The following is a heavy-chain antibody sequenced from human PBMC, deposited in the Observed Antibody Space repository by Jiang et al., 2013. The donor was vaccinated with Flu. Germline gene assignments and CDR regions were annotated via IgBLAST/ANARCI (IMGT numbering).Heavy chain of an antibody. D-gene: IGHD6-13*01. Sequence: SQTLSLTCAISGDSVSSNTAAWNWIRQSPSRGLEWLGRTYYRSKWYSDFAVSVRTRIAINADTSKNQFSLQLNSVTPRRTRAVYYCAGYGSTWYLDSWGQGTLVTVSS. V-gene: IGHV6-1*01. J-gene: IGHJ4*02. CDR1: GDSVSSNTAA. CDR3: AGYGSTWYLDS. CDR2: TYYRSKWYS.